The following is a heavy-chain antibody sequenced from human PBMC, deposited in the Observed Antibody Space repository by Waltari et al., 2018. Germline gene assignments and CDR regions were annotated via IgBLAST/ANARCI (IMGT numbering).Heavy chain of an antibody. CDR2: INHSGRT. CDR3: ARGRKREGIDL. CDR1: GGSFSGYY. V-gene: IGHV4-34*01. J-gene: IGHJ2*01. Sequence: QVQLQQWGAGLLKPSETLSLTCAVYGGSFSGYYWSWIRQPPGKGLEWIGEINHSGRTNYNPALKSRVTISVDTSKNQFSLKLSSVTAADTAVYYCARGRKREGIDLWGRGTLVIVSS.